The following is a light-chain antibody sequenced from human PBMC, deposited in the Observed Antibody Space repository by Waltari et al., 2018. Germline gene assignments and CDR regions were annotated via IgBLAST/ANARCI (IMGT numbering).Light chain of an antibody. J-gene: IGKJ4*01. CDR1: QSVSSY. V-gene: IGKV3-11*01. Sequence: EIVLTQSPATLSLSPGERATLSCRASQSVSSYLAWFQQKPGQAPRLLIYAASNRATGIPARFSGSGSGTDFTLTISSLEPEDFAVYYCQQRSNWLTLGGGTKVEIK. CDR3: QQRSNWLT. CDR2: AAS.